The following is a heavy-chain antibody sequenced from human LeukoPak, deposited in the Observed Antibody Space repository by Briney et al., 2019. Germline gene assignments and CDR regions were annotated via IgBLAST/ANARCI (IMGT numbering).Heavy chain of an antibody. J-gene: IGHJ4*02. CDR3: AKDDYYDSSGSWGGY. CDR1: GFTFSSYG. CDR2: IRYDGSNK. V-gene: IGHV3-30*02. Sequence: PGGSLRLSCAASGFTFSSYGMHWVRQAPGKGLEWVAFIRYDGSNKYYADSVKGRFTISRDNSKNTLYLQMNRLRAEDTAVYYCAKDDYYDSSGSWGGYWGQGTLVTVSS. D-gene: IGHD3-22*01.